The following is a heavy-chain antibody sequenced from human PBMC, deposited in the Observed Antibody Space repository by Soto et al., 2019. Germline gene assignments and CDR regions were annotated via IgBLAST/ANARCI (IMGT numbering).Heavy chain of an antibody. D-gene: IGHD4-17*01. CDR3: AKPPTVTKGPDY. Sequence: EVQLLESGGGLVQPGGSLRLSCAASGFTFSSYARSWVRQAPGKGLEWVSAISGSGGSTYYADSVKGRFTISRDNSKNTLYLQMNSLRAEDTAVYYCAKPPTVTKGPDYWGQGTLVTVSS. J-gene: IGHJ4*02. V-gene: IGHV3-23*01. CDR2: ISGSGGST. CDR1: GFTFSSYA.